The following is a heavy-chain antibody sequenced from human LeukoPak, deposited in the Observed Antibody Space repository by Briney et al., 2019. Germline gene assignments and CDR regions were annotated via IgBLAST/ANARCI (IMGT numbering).Heavy chain of an antibody. V-gene: IGHV4-30-4*08. CDR2: IYYSGST. D-gene: IGHD2-2*01. Sequence: PSETLSLTCTVSGGSISSGDYYWSWIRQPPGKGLKWIGYIYYSGSTYYNPSLKSRVTISVDTSKNQFSLKLSSVTAADTAVYYCARVQPYDYDDYWGQGTLSPSPQ. J-gene: IGHJ4*02. CDR3: ARVQPYDYDDY. CDR1: GGSISSGDYY.